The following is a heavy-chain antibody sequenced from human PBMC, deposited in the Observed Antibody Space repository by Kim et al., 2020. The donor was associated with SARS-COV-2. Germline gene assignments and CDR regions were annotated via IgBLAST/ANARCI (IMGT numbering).Heavy chain of an antibody. CDR2: IYYSGST. CDR3: ARQTYSMVRGVIIRADL. Sequence: SETLSLTCTVSGGSISSGGYYWSWIRQHPGKGLEWIGYIYYSGSTYYNPSLKSRVTISVDTSKNQFSLKLSSVTAADTAVYYCARQTYSMVRGVIIRADLWGQGTLVTVSS. CDR1: GGSISSGGYY. D-gene: IGHD3-10*01. V-gene: IGHV4-31*03. J-gene: IGHJ4*02.